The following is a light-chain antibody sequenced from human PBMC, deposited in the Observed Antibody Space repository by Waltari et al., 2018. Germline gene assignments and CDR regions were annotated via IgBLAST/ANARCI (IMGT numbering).Light chain of an antibody. V-gene: IGKV3-20*01. J-gene: IGKJ4*01. CDR1: QSVSSRP. CDR3: RHYGTSPGVT. CDR2: GAS. Sequence: MGLTRSPGTPSLFPGERATRSCRDIQSVSSRPLSWYQQKPGQPTRLVIYGASRRATGIPDRFRGSGSGTDFALSISRLEAEDFAVYYCRHYGTSPGVTFGGGPKVELK.